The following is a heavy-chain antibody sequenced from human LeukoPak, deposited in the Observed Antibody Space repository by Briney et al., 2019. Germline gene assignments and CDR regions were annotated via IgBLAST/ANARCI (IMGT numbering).Heavy chain of an antibody. D-gene: IGHD3-10*01. CDR1: GYTFTSYG. CDR3: ATGRTYYYGSGSYYNDY. J-gene: IGHJ4*02. Sequence: ASVKVSCKASGYTFTSYGISWVRQAPGQGLEWMGWISAYNGNTNYAQKLQGRVTMTTDTSTSTAYMELRSLRSDDTAVYYCATGRTYYYGSGSYYNDYWGQGTLVTVSS. CDR2: ISAYNGNT. V-gene: IGHV1-18*01.